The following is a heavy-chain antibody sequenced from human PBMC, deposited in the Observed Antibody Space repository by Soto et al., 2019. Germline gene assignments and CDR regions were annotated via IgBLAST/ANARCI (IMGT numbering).Heavy chain of an antibody. J-gene: IGHJ6*02. V-gene: IGHV4-39*02. CDR3: ARDDIVVVPAAPGGYGMDV. Sequence: QLQLQESGPGLVKPSETLSLTCTVSGDSISSSSYYWGWIRQPPGKGLEWIGSIYYSGSTYYNPSLKSRVTISIDTSKNQFSLKMNSVTAADTAVYYCARDDIVVVPAAPGGYGMDVWGQGTTVTVSS. CDR1: GDSISSSSYY. D-gene: IGHD2-2*01. CDR2: IYYSGST.